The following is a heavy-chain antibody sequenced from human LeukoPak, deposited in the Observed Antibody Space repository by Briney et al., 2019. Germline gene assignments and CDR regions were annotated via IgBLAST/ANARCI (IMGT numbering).Heavy chain of an antibody. V-gene: IGHV3-33*01. CDR2: IWYDGSNK. CDR3: ARDRNSCDH. D-gene: IGHD2/OR15-2a*01. J-gene: IGHJ4*02. Sequence: GGSLRLSCAASGFTFSIYGMQWVRPAPGKGLEWVALIWYDGSNKYYTDSVKGRFTISRDDSKNTVYLQMNSLRAEDTAIYYCARDRNSCDHWGQGTQVTVSS. CDR1: GFTFSIYG.